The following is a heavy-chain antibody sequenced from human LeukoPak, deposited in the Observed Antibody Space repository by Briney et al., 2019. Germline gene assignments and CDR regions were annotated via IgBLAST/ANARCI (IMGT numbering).Heavy chain of an antibody. CDR2: IYYSGST. CDR1: GGSISSSSYY. Sequence: SETLSLTCTVSGGSISSSSYYWGWIRQPPGKGLEWIGYIYYSGSTYYNPSLKSRVTISVDTSKNQFSLKLSSVTAADTAVYYCARGATPFEPAAAINWFDPWGQGTLVTVSS. D-gene: IGHD6-25*01. V-gene: IGHV4-30-4*08. CDR3: ARGATPFEPAAAINWFDP. J-gene: IGHJ5*02.